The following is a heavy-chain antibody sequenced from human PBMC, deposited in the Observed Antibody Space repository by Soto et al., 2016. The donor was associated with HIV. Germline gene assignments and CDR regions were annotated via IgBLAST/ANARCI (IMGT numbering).Heavy chain of an antibody. V-gene: IGHV3-74*01. CDR2: INGDESII. J-gene: IGHJ4*02. CDR3: VGIRGGRTHSGNEWYIDY. Sequence: EVQLVESGGGLVQPGGSLRLSCAVSGLTFSSFWMHWVRQVPGKGLVWISRINGDESIIDYADSVKGRFTISRDNAKNTLYLQINRLRDEDTAVYFCVGIRGGRTHSGNEWYIDYWGQGTLVSVSS. CDR1: GLTFSSFW. D-gene: IGHD1-20*01.